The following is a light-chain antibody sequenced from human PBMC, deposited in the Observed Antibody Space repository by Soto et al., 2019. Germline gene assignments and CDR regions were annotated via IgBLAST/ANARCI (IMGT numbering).Light chain of an antibody. CDR1: QGISNY. V-gene: IGKV1-27*01. CDR2: GAS. J-gene: IGKJ4*01. Sequence: DIQMTQSPSSLSASVGDRVTITCRAKQGISNYLAWYQQKPGKVPKLLIYGASPLQSGVPSRFSGSGSGTDFTLTISSLQPEDVATYYCQRYNSAPQLTFGGGTKVDIK. CDR3: QRYNSAPQLT.